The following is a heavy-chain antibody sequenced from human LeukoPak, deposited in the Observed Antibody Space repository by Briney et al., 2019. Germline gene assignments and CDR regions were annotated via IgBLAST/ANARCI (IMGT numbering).Heavy chain of an antibody. V-gene: IGHV4-59*01. Sequence: PSETLSLTCTVSGGSISDFRWSWIRQPPGKGLEWIGYISYSGRTNYNPSLKSRVTISVDPSKTQFSLTLSSVTVADTAVYFCARLRRNYDSSGYFDFWGQGTLVTVSS. CDR2: ISYSGRT. D-gene: IGHD3-22*01. CDR1: GGSISDFR. J-gene: IGHJ5*01. CDR3: ARLRRNYDSSGYFDF.